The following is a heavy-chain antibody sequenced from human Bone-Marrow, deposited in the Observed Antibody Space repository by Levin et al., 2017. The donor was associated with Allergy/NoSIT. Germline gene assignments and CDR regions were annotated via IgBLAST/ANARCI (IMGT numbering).Heavy chain of an antibody. CDR2: INHSGST. Sequence: SQTLSLTCAVYGGSFSGSYWSWIRQPPGKGLEWIGEINHSGSTNYNPSLKSRVTISVDTSKNQFSLKLSSVTAADTAVYYCAREYDDSSGYYYPYYYYYGMDVWGQGTTVTVSS. CDR3: AREYDDSSGYYYPYYYYYGMDV. D-gene: IGHD3-22*01. J-gene: IGHJ6*02. V-gene: IGHV4-34*01. CDR1: GGSFSGSY.